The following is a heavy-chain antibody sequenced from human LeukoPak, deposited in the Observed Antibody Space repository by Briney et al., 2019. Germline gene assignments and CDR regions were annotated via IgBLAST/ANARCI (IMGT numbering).Heavy chain of an antibody. CDR3: AGARHGDYRWDY. CDR1: KNSFTKSW. Sequence: GESLKISCQGSKNSFTKSWVAWVRQKPGKGLEWMGIIYPDDSDTRYNPSFQGQVTISADKSISTAYLQWSGLKASDTAMYYCAGARHGDYRWDYWGQGTLVTVSS. CDR2: IYPDDSDT. D-gene: IGHD4-17*01. V-gene: IGHV5-51*01. J-gene: IGHJ4*02.